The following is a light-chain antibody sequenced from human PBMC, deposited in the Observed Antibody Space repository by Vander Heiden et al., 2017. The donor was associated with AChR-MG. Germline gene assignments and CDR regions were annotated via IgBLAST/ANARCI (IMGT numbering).Light chain of an antibody. Sequence: QSALTQPASVSGSPGQSITISCTGTSSDVGSYNLVSWYQQHPGKAPKLMFYEVSKRPAVVSIRFSGSKSGTTAALTISGLQAEDEDDYYFCSYSGSLRVFGTGTKVTVL. CDR1: SSDVGSYNL. J-gene: IGLJ1*01. CDR2: EVS. CDR3: CSYSGSLRV. V-gene: IGLV2-23*02.